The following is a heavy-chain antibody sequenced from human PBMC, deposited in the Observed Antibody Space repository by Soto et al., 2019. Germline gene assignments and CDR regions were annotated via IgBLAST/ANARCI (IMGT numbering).Heavy chain of an antibody. J-gene: IGHJ4*02. Sequence: SETLSLTCTVSGGSISSSAYHWGWIRQPPGKGLQWIGSIDYSGSTSYSPSLKSRVTLSVDTSENQLSLKLTSVTAADTAVYYCAKQVRGYFSSPSCLWDYWGQGTLVTVSP. CDR1: GGSISSSAYH. CDR3: AKQVRGYFSSPSCLWDY. CDR2: IDYSGST. D-gene: IGHD2-2*01. V-gene: IGHV4-39*01.